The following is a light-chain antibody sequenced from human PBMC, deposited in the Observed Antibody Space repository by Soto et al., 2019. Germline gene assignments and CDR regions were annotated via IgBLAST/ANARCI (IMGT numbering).Light chain of an antibody. CDR2: DAS. CDR3: QQYSSDCHS. Sequence: DIQMTQSPSSLSASVGDRVTITCRASQSISSWLAWYQQKPGKAPKLLIYDASSLESGVPSRFSGSGSGTKFALTISRLQRDDFATDYCQQYSSDCHSFGGGTKVEIK. CDR1: QSISSW. V-gene: IGKV1-5*01. J-gene: IGKJ4*01.